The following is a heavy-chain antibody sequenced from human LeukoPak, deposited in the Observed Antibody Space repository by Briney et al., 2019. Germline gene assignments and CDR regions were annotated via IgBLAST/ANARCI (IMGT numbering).Heavy chain of an antibody. Sequence: GGSLRLSCAASGFTFSSYGMRWVRQTPGKGLECVTVVSHDGGSKHYADSVKGRFTISRDNSKTPLYLQMDTLRAQDTPVYYSARDRVGATLEYYFDYWGQGTLVTVSP. D-gene: IGHD1-26*01. V-gene: IGHV3-30-3*01. CDR2: VSHDGGSK. CDR3: ARDRVGATLEYYFDY. J-gene: IGHJ4*02. CDR1: GFTFSSYG.